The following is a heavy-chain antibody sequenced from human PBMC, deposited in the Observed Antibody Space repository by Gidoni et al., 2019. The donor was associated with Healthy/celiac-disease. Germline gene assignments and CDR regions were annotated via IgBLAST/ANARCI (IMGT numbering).Heavy chain of an antibody. V-gene: IGHV3-21*01. CDR3: AREGVVPAAKNYYYYYGMDV. CDR2: ISSSSSYI. Sequence: EVQLVESGGGLVKPGGSLRLPCAASGFNFRSYSMNWVRQAPGKGLEWFASISSSSSYIYYADSVKSRFTITRDNAKSSLYLQMNSLRAEDTAVYYCAREGVVPAAKNYYYYYGMDVWGQGTTVTVSS. D-gene: IGHD2-2*01. CDR1: GFNFRSYS. J-gene: IGHJ6*02.